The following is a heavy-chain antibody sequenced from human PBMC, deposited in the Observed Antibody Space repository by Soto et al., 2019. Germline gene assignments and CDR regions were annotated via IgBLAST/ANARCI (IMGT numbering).Heavy chain of an antibody. D-gene: IGHD3-3*01. CDR1: GGSFSGYY. J-gene: IGHJ6*02. V-gene: IGHV4-34*01. Sequence: SETLSLTCAVYGGSFSGYYWSWIRQPPGKGLEWIGEINHSGSTNYNPSLKSRVTISVDTSKNQFSLKLSSVTAADTAVYYCARDPQLLEWLDYYYYGMDVWGQGTTVIVSS. CDR2: INHSGST. CDR3: ARDPQLLEWLDYYYYGMDV.